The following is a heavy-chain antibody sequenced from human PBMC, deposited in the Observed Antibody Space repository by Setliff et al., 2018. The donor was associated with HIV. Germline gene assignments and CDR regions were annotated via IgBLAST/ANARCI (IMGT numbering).Heavy chain of an antibody. Sequence: SETLSLTCTVSGSFINSDYWSWIRQPPGKGLEWIGEINHSGSTNYNPSLKSRVTISVDTSKNQFSLKLSSVTAADTAVYYCASGPTYYYDSSGYFFDYWGQGTLVTVSS. CDR3: ASGPTYYYDSSGYFFDY. D-gene: IGHD3-22*01. J-gene: IGHJ4*02. CDR1: GSFINSDY. V-gene: IGHV4-34*01. CDR2: INHSGST.